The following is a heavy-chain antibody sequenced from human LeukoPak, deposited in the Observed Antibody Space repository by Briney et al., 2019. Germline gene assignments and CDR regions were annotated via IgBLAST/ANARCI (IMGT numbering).Heavy chain of an antibody. J-gene: IGHJ4*02. CDR3: ATGRGSSNAPEFNY. CDR2: MSSDGSRK. D-gene: IGHD2-2*01. CDR1: GFTFSIYG. V-gene: IGHV3-30*03. Sequence: GGSLRLSCAASGFTFSIYGMHWVRQAPGKGLEWVAGMSSDGSRKYHADSVKGRFAISRDNSENTLYLQVNSLRAEDTAVYYCATGRGSSNAPEFNYWGQGTLVTVSS.